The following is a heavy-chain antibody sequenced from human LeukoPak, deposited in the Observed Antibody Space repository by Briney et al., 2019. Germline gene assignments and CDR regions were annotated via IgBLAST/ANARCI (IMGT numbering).Heavy chain of an antibody. J-gene: IGHJ5*02. D-gene: IGHD2-8*01. V-gene: IGHV4-30-2*01. CDR3: ARDRGTKFDP. Sequence: PSQTLSLTCAVSGGSISSGGYSWSWIRQPPEKGLEWIGYIYHSGSTYYNPSLKSRVTISVDRSKNQFSLKLSSVTAADTAVYYCARDRGTKFDPWGQGTLVTVSS. CDR1: GGSISSGGYS. CDR2: IYHSGST.